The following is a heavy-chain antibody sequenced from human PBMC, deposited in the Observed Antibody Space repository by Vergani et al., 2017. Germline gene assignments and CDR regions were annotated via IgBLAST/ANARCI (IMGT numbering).Heavy chain of an antibody. CDR2: ISGSGGRT. Sequence: EVQLLESGGGLVQPGGSLRLSCAASGFTFSSYAMSWVRQAPGKGLEWVSAISGSGGRTYYADSVKGRFTISRDNSKNTLYLQMNSLRAEDTAVYYCAKLPGGDSGYGDAFDIWGQGTMVTVSS. V-gene: IGHV3-23*01. D-gene: IGHD5-12*01. J-gene: IGHJ3*02. CDR3: AKLPGGDSGYGDAFDI. CDR1: GFTFSSYA.